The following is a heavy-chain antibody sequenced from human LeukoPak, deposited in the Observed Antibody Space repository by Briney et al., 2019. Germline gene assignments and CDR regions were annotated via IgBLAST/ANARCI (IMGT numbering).Heavy chain of an antibody. J-gene: IGHJ4*02. CDR3: ARQNDIQGFDY. V-gene: IGHV4-34*01. CDR2: INHSGST. Sequence: SETLSLTCAVYGGSFSGYYWSWIRQPPGKGLEWIGEINHSGSTNYNPSLKSRVIISVDTSKNQFSLKLSSVTAADTAVYYCARQNDIQGFDYWGQGTLVTVSS. CDR1: GGSFSGYY. D-gene: IGHD2-8*01.